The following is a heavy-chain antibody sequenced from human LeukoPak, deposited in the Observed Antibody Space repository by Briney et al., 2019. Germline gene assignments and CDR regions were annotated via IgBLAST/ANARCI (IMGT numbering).Heavy chain of an antibody. Sequence: ASVKVSCKASGYTFTSYGISWVRQAPGQGLEWMGWISAYNGNTNYAQKLQGRVTMTTDTSTSTAYMELRSLRSDDTAVYYCARIPSSRSRTPIYYYYYMDLGGKGTTVTVSS. V-gene: IGHV1-18*01. J-gene: IGHJ6*03. CDR2: ISAYNGNT. CDR1: GYTFTSYG. CDR3: ARIPSSRSRTPIYYYYYMDL. D-gene: IGHD2-2*01.